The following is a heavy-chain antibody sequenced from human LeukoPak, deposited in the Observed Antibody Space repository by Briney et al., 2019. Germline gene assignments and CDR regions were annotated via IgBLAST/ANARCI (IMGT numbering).Heavy chain of an antibody. V-gene: IGHV1-2*02. D-gene: IGHD3-10*01. CDR1: GYTFTGYY. CDR3: ARDRSDYFVSGTYYPSDY. J-gene: IGHJ4*02. CDR2: INPNSGGT. Sequence: GASVKVSCKSSGYTFTGYYMHWVRQAPGRGLEWMGWINPNSGGTNYAQKFQGRVTMTRDTSISTAYMELSRLRSDDTAVYYCARDRSDYFVSGTYYPSDYWGQGTLVTVSS.